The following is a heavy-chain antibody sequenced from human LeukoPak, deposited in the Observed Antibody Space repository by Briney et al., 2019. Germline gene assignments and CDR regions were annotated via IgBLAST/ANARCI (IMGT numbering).Heavy chain of an antibody. CDR3: ARGLWFGDENPSYFDY. J-gene: IGHJ4*02. CDR2: IYTIGST. D-gene: IGHD3-10*01. CDR1: GGSISSSNYY. V-gene: IGHV4-61*02. Sequence: SETLSLTCTVSGGSISSSNYYWSWIRQPAGKGLEWIGRIYTIGSTNYNPSLKSRVSISVGTSKNQFSLKLSSVTAADTAVYYCARGLWFGDENPSYFDYWGQGTLVTVSS.